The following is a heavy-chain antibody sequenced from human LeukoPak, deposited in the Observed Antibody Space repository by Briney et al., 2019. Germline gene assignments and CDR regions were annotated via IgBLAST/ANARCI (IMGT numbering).Heavy chain of an antibody. V-gene: IGHV3-23*01. D-gene: IGHD6-19*01. CDR1: GFTFSSYA. CDR2: ISGSGGST. CDR3: AKPDDAVAGRYPDY. J-gene: IGHJ4*02. Sequence: PGGSLRLSCAASGFTFSSYAMSWVRQAPGKGLEWVSVISGSGGSTYYADSVKGRFTISRDNSKNTLYLQMNSLRAEDTAVYYCAKPDDAVAGRYPDYWGQGTLVTVSS.